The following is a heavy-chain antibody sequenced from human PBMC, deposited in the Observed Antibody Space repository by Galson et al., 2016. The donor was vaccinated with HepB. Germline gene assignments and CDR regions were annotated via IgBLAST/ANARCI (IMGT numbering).Heavy chain of an antibody. CDR3: ARHPLRDFWSGYSGLNWFDP. CDR1: GDSVSSNSAA. V-gene: IGHV6-1*01. D-gene: IGHD3-3*01. CDR2: TYYRSKWYN. J-gene: IGHJ5*02. Sequence: CAISGDSVSSNSAAWNWIGQSPSRGLEWLGRTYYRSKWYNDYAVSVKSRISINPDTSKNQFSLQLSSVTPEDTAVYYCARHPLRDFWSGYSGLNWFDPWGQGTLVTVSS.